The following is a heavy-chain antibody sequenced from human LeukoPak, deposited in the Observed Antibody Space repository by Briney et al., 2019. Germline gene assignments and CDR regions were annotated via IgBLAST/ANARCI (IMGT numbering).Heavy chain of an antibody. J-gene: IGHJ4*02. V-gene: IGHV1-2*04. D-gene: IGHD3-16*02. CDR2: INPNSGGT. CDR3: ARETSIRLGELSLSFDY. CDR1: GYTFTGYY. Sequence: ASVKVSCKASGYTFTGYYMHWVRQAPGQGLGWMGWINPNSGGTNYAQKFQGWVTMTRDTSISTAYMELSRLRSDDTAVYYCARETSIRLGELSLSFDYWGQGTLVTVSS.